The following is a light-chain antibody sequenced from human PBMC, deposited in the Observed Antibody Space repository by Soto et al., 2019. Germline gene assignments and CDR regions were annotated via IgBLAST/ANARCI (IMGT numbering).Light chain of an antibody. CDR3: QKYLTAPRT. Sequence: DLQMTLSPASVSASVGDSVTITCRSTQAINNYLAWYQQRPGEVPRLLISSASSLQSGVPSRFSGSGFGTEFTLTINSLQPEDVATYYCQKYLTAPRTFGQGTKVEI. CDR1: QAINNY. J-gene: IGKJ1*01. CDR2: SAS. V-gene: IGKV1-27*01.